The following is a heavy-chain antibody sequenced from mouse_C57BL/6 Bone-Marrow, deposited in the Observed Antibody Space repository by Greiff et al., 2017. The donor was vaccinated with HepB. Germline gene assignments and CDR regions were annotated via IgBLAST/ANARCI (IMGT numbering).Heavy chain of an antibody. CDR3: ARTVITTHFDV. Sequence: QVQLQQSGAELVKPGASVKLSCKASGYTFTSYWMHWVKQRPGQGLEWIGMIHPNSGSTNYNEKFKSKATLTVDKSSSTAYMQLSSLTSEDSAVYYCARTVITTHFDVWGTGTTVTVSS. V-gene: IGHV1-64*01. CDR2: IHPNSGST. D-gene: IGHD1-1*01. CDR1: GYTFTSYW. J-gene: IGHJ1*03.